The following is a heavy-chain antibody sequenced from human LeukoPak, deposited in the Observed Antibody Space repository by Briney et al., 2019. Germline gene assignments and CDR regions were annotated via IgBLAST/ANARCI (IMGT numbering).Heavy chain of an antibody. Sequence: PGGSLRLSCAASGFTFSSYAMNWVRQAPGKGLEWVSTISDSGGSTYYADSEKGRFTISRDNSKNTLYLQMNSLRAEDTAVYYCAKREKSSSGSFDYWGQGTLVTVSS. V-gene: IGHV3-23*01. D-gene: IGHD3-22*01. J-gene: IGHJ4*02. CDR3: AKREKSSSGSFDY. CDR1: GFTFSSYA. CDR2: ISDSGGST.